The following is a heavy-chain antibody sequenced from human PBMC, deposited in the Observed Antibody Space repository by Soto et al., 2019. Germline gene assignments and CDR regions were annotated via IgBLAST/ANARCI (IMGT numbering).Heavy chain of an antibody. CDR3: VGSWGSGGVDYNMDV. J-gene: IGHJ6*02. CDR1: GFTFSSYW. V-gene: IGHV3-74*01. D-gene: IGHD1-26*01. Sequence: EVQLVESGGGLVQPGGSLRLSCAASGFTFSSYWMHWVRQGPGEGLVWVSRIMSDGSDTTYADSVKGRFTISRDNAENTQYLRMNVLRADETDVYHCVGSWGSGGVDYNMDVWGQGTPVTVSS. CDR2: IMSDGSDT.